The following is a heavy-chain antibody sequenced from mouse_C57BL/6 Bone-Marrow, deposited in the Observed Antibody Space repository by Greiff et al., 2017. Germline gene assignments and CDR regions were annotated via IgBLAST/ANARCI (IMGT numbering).Heavy chain of an antibody. Sequence: EVKLMESGGGLVQPGGSLSLSCAASGFTFPDYYMSWVRQPPGKALEWLGFIRNKANGYTTEYSASVKGRFTISRDNSQSILYLQMNALRSEDSATYYCARVDSSGYRDYFDYWGQGTTLTVSS. CDR2: IRNKANGYTT. V-gene: IGHV7-3*01. J-gene: IGHJ2*01. D-gene: IGHD3-2*02. CDR3: ARVDSSGYRDYFDY. CDR1: GFTFPDYY.